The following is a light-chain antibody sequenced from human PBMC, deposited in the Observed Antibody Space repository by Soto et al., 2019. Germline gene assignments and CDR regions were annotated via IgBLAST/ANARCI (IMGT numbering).Light chain of an antibody. CDR1: QNINRY. J-gene: IGKJ5*01. Sequence: DIQLTQSPSSLSASVGDRVTITCRASQNINRYVSWFQQKPGKAPHLLIFGASNLQSGVPSRFSGSGSGTEFTLTITNLQPEDFVTYYCHQSYTVPITFGQGTRLDIK. CDR3: HQSYTVPIT. CDR2: GAS. V-gene: IGKV1-39*01.